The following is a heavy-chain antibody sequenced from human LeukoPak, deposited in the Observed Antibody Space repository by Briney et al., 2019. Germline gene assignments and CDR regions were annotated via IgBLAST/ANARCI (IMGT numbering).Heavy chain of an antibody. V-gene: IGHV3-43D*04. CDR2: ISWDGGST. CDR3: AKAGSGYSVDYFDY. D-gene: IGHD3-22*01. CDR1: GFTFDDYA. Sequence: GGFLRLSCAASGFTFDDYAMHWVRHAPGKGLEWVSLISWDGGSTYYADSVKGRFTISRDNSKNSLYLQMNSLRAEDTALYYCAKAGSGYSVDYFDYWGQGTLVTVSS. J-gene: IGHJ4*02.